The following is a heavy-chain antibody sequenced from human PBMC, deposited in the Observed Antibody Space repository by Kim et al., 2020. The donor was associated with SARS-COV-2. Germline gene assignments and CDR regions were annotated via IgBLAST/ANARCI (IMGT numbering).Heavy chain of an antibody. CDR2: IRGSGGST. J-gene: IGHJ4*02. D-gene: IGHD3-10*01. CDR1: GFTFSNYA. V-gene: IGHV3-23*01. CDR3: AKYASGLFSDYFDS. Sequence: GGSLRLSCRTSGFTFSNYAMSWVRQPPGKGLEWVSSIRGSGGSTEYEQSVKGRFTISRDNSKNTLFLQMHSLRAEDTAIFYCAKYASGLFSDYFDSWGQ.